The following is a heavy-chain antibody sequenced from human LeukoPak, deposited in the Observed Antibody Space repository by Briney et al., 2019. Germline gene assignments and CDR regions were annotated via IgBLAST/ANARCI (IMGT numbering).Heavy chain of an antibody. J-gene: IGHJ3*02. CDR1: GFTVSSNY. CDR2: IYSGGST. CDR3: ARALRGSREAFDI. Sequence: GGSLRLSCAASGFTVSSNYMSWVRQAPGKGLEWVSVIYSGGSTYYADSVKGRFTISRDNSKNTLYLQMNSLRGEDTAVYYCARALRGSREAFDIWGQGTMVTVSS. V-gene: IGHV3-53*01. D-gene: IGHD1-26*01.